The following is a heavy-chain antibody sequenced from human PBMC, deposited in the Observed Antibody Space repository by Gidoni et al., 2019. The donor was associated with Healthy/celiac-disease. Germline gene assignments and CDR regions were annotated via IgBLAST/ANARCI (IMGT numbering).Heavy chain of an antibody. CDR3: ARVDYDILTGYYEPLDY. D-gene: IGHD3-9*01. J-gene: IGHJ4*02. V-gene: IGHV1-8*01. CDR1: GYTFTSYA. Sequence: QVQLVQSGAEVKKPGASVKVSWKASGYTFTSYAINWVLQATGQGLEWMGWMNPNSVNTGYAQKFQGRVTMPRNTSISTAYMELSSLRSEDTAVYYCARVDYDILTGYYEPLDYWGQGTLVTVSS. CDR2: MNPNSVNT.